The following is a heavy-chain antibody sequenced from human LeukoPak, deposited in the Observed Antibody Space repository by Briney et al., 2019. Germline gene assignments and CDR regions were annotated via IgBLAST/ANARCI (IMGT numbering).Heavy chain of an antibody. CDR2: IYYSGST. Sequence: PSETLSLTCTVSGGSISSSSYYWGWIRQPPGKGLEWIGSIYYSGSTYYNPSLKSRVTISVDTSKNQFSLKLGSVTAADTAVYYCARPYYYGSGSLTEKEDTADYWGQGTLVTVSS. J-gene: IGHJ4*02. V-gene: IGHV4-39*01. CDR1: GGSISSSSYY. CDR3: ARPYYYGSGSLTEKEDTADY. D-gene: IGHD3-10*01.